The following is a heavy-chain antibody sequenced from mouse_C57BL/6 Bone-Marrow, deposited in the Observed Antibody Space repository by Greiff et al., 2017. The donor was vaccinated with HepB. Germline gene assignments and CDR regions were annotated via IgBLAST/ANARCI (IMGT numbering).Heavy chain of an antibody. D-gene: IGHD3-3*01. CDR2: INYDGSST. Sequence: EVKLVESEGGLVQPGSSMKLSCTASGFTFSDYYMAWVRQVPEKGLEWVANINYDGSSTYYLDSLKSRFIISRDNAKNILYLQMLSMKSEDTATYYCAREGDYYYAMDYWGQGTSVTVSS. J-gene: IGHJ4*01. CDR1: GFTFSDYY. CDR3: AREGDYYYAMDY. V-gene: IGHV5-16*01.